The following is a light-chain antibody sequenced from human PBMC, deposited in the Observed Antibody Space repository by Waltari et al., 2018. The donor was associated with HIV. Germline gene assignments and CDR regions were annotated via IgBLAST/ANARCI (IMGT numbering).Light chain of an antibody. CDR1: QSLLHNKGKKY. CDR3: MQALQTPRT. V-gene: IGKV2-28*01. Sequence: DIVMTQSPLSLPVTPGEAASIPCRSSQSLLHNKGKKYLDWYVQKPGQSPQLVIYFASNRAAGVPDRCSGSGSGTDFTPKISRVEAEDVGIYYCMQALQTPRTFGQGTKLEIK. J-gene: IGKJ2*01. CDR2: FAS.